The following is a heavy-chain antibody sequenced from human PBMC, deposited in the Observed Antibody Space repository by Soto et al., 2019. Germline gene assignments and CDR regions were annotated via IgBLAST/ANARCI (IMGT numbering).Heavy chain of an antibody. CDR2: ISYDGSNK. V-gene: IGHV3-30-3*01. J-gene: IGHJ6*02. CDR1: GFTFSSYA. CDR3: AREDIQLWFGYYYYYGMDV. Sequence: PGGSLRLSCAASGFTFSSYAMHWVRQAPGKGLEWVAVISYDGSNKYYADSVKGRFTISRDNSKNTLYLQMNSLRAEDTAVYYCAREDIQLWFGYYYYYGMDVWGQGTTVTVSS. D-gene: IGHD5-18*01.